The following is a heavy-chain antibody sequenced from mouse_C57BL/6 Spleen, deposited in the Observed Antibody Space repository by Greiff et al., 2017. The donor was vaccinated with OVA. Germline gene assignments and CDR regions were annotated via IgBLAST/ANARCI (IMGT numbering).Heavy chain of an antibody. V-gene: IGHV1-80*01. CDR3: ARGITTVYYFDY. J-gene: IGHJ2*01. CDR1: GYAFSSYW. CDR2: IYPGDGDT. D-gene: IGHD1-1*01. Sequence: QVQLQQSGAELVKPGASVKISCKASGYAFSSYWMNWVKQRPGKGLEWIGQIYPGDGDTNYNGKFKGKATLTADKSSSTAYMQLSSLTSEDSAVYFCARGITTVYYFDYWGQGTTLTVSS.